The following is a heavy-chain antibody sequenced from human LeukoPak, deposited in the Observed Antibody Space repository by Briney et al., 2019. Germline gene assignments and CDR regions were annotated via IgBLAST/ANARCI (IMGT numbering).Heavy chain of an antibody. V-gene: IGHV3-30-3*01. J-gene: IGHJ6*02. CDR2: ISYDGNNE. D-gene: IGHD2-15*01. Sequence: QPGGSLRLSCAASGFTFSSYAMHWVRQAPGKGLEWVALISYDGNNEYYPDSVKGRLTISRDNSKNTVHLQMNSLTTEDTAVYYCARESNRWYDMDVWGQGTTVTVSS. CDR3: ARESNRWYDMDV. CDR1: GFTFSSYA.